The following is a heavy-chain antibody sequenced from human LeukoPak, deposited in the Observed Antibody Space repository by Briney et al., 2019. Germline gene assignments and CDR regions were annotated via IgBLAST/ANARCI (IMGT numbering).Heavy chain of an antibody. CDR2: ISGSGGST. Sequence: GGSLRLSYAASGFTFSSYAMSWVRQAPGKGLEWVSAISGSGGSTYYADSVKGRFTISRDNSKNTLYLQMNSLRAEDTAVYYCAKDLVAGTGYDYWGQGTLVTVSS. J-gene: IGHJ4*02. CDR3: AKDLVAGTGYDY. V-gene: IGHV3-23*01. CDR1: GFTFSSYA. D-gene: IGHD6-19*01.